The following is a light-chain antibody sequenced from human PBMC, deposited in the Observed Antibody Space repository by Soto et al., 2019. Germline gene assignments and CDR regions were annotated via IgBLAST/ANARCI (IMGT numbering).Light chain of an antibody. V-gene: IGLV1-40*01. Sequence: QSVLTQPPSVSGAPGQRVTISCTGSSSNIGAGYDVQWYQQPPGSAPKLLIFGNSNRPSGVPDRFSGSKSGTSASLAITGLQAEDAADYSCQSYDSSLSVYVVFGGGTKLTVL. CDR3: QSYDSSLSVYVV. J-gene: IGLJ2*01. CDR2: GNS. CDR1: SSNIGAGYD.